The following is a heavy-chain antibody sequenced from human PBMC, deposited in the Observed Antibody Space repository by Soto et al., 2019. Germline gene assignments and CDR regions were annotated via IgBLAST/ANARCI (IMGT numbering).Heavy chain of an antibody. V-gene: IGHV4-31*03. Sequence: SETLSLTCTVSGGSISRGDYFWDWIRHHPGKGLEWIGYISYSGSTYVNPSLKSRATISADTSKNQFSLRLRSVTAADTAVYYCARVPIDRSGYSPGFDSWGQGTLVTVSS. CDR2: ISYSGST. J-gene: IGHJ4*02. CDR1: GGSISRGDYF. D-gene: IGHD3-22*01. CDR3: ARVPIDRSGYSPGFDS.